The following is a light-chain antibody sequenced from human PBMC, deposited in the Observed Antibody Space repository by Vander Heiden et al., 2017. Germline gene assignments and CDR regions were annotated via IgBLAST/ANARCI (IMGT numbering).Light chain of an antibody. CDR1: QSVSSSY. CDR2: GAS. Sequence: EIVLTQSPGTLSLSPGERATLSCRASQSVSSSYLAWYQQKPGQAPRLLIYGASSRATGIPDRFSGSGSGTDFTLTISRLEPEAFPVYYCQHDGSAPRWTSVPEAKVE. V-gene: IGKV3-20*01. CDR3: QHDGSAPRWT. J-gene: IGKJ1*01.